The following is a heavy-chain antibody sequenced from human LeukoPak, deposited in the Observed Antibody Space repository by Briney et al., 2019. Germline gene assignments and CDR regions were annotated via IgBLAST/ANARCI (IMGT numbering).Heavy chain of an antibody. V-gene: IGHV4-31*03. CDR1: GASISSGGYY. J-gene: IGHJ4*02. CDR3: ARDAKREFLDY. D-gene: IGHD4/OR15-4a*01. CDR2: IHYSGST. Sequence: SETLSLTCTVSGASISSGGYYWTWIRQHPGKGLEWMGYIHYSGSTYYNPSLKSLKSRVTISVDTSKSQFSLKLSSVTAADTAVYYCARDAKREFLDYWGQGTLVIVSS.